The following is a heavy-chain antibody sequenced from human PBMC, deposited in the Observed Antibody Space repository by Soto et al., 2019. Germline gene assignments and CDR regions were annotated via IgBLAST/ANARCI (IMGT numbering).Heavy chain of an antibody. CDR1: GYTFTGYY. CDR3: ARGAQTGDRYYYYYMDV. J-gene: IGHJ6*03. Sequence: GASVKVSCKASGYTFTGYYMHWVRQAPGQGLEWMGWINPNSGGTNYAQKFQGWVTMTRDTSISTAYMELSRLRSDDTAVYYCARGAQTGDRYYYYYMDVWGKGTTVTVSS. V-gene: IGHV1-2*04. D-gene: IGHD7-27*01. CDR2: INPNSGGT.